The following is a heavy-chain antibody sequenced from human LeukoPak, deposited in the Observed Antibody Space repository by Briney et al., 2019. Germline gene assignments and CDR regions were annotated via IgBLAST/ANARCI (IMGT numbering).Heavy chain of an antibody. V-gene: IGHV1-2*02. CDR1: GYTFTGYY. CDR2: INPNRGGT. J-gene: IGHJ3*01. D-gene: IGHD4-11*01. Sequence: ASVTVSCKASGYTFTGYYMRWVRQAPGQGLEWMGWINPNRGGTNHGQTFQGRVTMPRDTSISPAYMELGRHRTDGTGVYLRARSGLQHFAFDVWGQGTMVTVSS. CDR3: ARSGLQHFAFDV.